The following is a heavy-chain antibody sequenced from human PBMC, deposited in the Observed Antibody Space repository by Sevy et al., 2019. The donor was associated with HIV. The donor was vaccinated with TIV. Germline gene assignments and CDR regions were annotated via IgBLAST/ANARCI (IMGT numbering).Heavy chain of an antibody. CDR2: IKSKTVGGTT. J-gene: IGHJ4*02. CDR1: GFTFSNAW. Sequence: GGSLRLSCAASGFTFSNAWMSWVRQAPGKGLEWVGRIKSKTVGGTTDYAAPVKGGFTISRDDSKNTLYLQMNSLKAVDTAIYYGTTDSKTRGLSALLDYWGQGTLVTVSS. D-gene: IGHD3-10*01. V-gene: IGHV3-15*01. CDR3: TTDSKTRGLSALLDY.